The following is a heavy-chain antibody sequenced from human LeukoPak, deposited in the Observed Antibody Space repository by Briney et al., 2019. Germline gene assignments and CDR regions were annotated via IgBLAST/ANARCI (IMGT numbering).Heavy chain of an antibody. Sequence: PGGSLRLSCAASGFTFSSYAMSWVRQAPGKGQEWVSAISGSGGSTYYADSVKGRFTISRDNSKNTLYLQMNSLRAEDTAVYYCANERGSVGFEDYWGQGTLVTVSS. J-gene: IGHJ4*02. CDR3: ANERGSVGFEDY. V-gene: IGHV3-23*01. CDR1: GFTFSSYA. CDR2: ISGSGGST. D-gene: IGHD1-26*01.